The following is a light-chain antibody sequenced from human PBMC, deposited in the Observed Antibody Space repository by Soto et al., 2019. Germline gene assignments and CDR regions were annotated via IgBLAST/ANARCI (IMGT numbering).Light chain of an antibody. CDR2: GAF. J-gene: IGKJ5*01. Sequence: EVVLTRCPGPLPLSPGERATLSGRASQSVSTSFLAWYRQKLGQAPRLLIYGAFSRATGIPDRFSGSGSGTDFTLTISRLEPEDFAVYYCQQYGNSIPITFGQGTRLEIK. CDR3: QQYGNSIPIT. V-gene: IGKV3-20*01. CDR1: QSVSTSF.